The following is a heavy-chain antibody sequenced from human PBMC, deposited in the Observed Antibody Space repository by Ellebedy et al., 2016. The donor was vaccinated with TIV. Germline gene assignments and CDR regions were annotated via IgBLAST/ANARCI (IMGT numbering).Heavy chain of an antibody. CDR3: ARDTRYDLVDY. CDR2: IRNDGGER. Sequence: GESLKISCAASGSTFSNHWMAWVRQAPRKGLEWVANIRNDGGERFYVDSVKGQFTISRDNAKNLLFLQMNSLRAEDTAVYYCARDTRYDLVDYWGQGTLVTVSS. J-gene: IGHJ4*02. CDR1: GSTFSNHW. V-gene: IGHV3-7*03. D-gene: IGHD5-12*01.